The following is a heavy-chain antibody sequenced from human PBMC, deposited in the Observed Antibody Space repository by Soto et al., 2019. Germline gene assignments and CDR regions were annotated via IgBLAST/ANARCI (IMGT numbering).Heavy chain of an antibody. CDR2: MNPNSGNT. CDR3: ARLRRSYSHIVLMVYAMSWFDP. V-gene: IGHV1-8*01. Sequence: QVQLVQSGAEVKKPGASVKVSCKASGYTFTSYDINWVRQATGQGLEWMGWMNPNSGNTGYAQKFQGRVTMTRNTSISTAYMELSSLRSEDTAVYYCARLRRSYSHIVLMVYAMSWFDPWGQGTLVTVSS. D-gene: IGHD2-8*01. J-gene: IGHJ5*02. CDR1: GYTFTSYD.